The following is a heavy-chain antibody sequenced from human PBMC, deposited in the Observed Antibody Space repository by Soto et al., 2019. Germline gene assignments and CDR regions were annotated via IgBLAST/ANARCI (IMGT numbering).Heavy chain of an antibody. CDR2: IKQDGSEK. Sequence: GESLRISCAASGFTFSSYWMSWVRQAPGKGLEWVANIKQDGSEKYYVDSVKGRFTISRDNAKNSLYLQMNSLRAEDTAVYYCARGEALRYFDWLDFLYMDVWGKGTTVTVSS. V-gene: IGHV3-7*01. CDR3: ARGEALRYFDWLDFLYMDV. J-gene: IGHJ6*03. CDR1: GFTFSSYW. D-gene: IGHD3-9*01.